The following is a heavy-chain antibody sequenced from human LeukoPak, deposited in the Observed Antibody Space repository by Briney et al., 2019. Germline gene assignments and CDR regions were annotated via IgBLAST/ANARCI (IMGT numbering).Heavy chain of an antibody. V-gene: IGHV3-7*01. D-gene: IGHD6-19*01. J-gene: IGHJ4*02. CDR1: GFTFSSYW. Sequence: PGGSLRLSCAASGFTFSSYWMSWVRQAPGKGLEWVANIKQDGSEKYYVDSVKGRFTISRDNAKNSLYLQMNSLRAEDTAVYYCARDPGIAVAGRGYFDYWGQGTLVTVSS. CDR3: ARDPGIAVAGRGYFDY. CDR2: IKQDGSEK.